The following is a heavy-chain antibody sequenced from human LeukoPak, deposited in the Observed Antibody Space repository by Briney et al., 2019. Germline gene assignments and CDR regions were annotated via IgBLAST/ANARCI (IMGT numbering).Heavy chain of an antibody. D-gene: IGHD5-18*01. Sequence: HGESLKISCKGSGYSFTSYWIGWVRQMPGKGLEWMGIIYPGDSDTRYSPSFQGQVTISADKSISTAYLQWSSLKASDTAMYYCARLDPEGYSYGPPCHWGQGTLVTVSS. CDR3: ARLDPEGYSYGPPCH. CDR1: GYSFTSYW. J-gene: IGHJ4*02. CDR2: IYPGDSDT. V-gene: IGHV5-51*01.